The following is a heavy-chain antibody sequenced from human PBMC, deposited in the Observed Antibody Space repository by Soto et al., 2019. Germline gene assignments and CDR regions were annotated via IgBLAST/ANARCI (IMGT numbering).Heavy chain of an antibody. CDR2: IIPIFGTA. D-gene: IGHD3-22*01. CDR1: GGTFSSYA. J-gene: IGHJ3*02. CDR3: ARDHLPYYYDSSGYDAFDI. V-gene: IGHV1-69*01. Sequence: QVQLVQSGAEVKKPGSSVKVSCKASGGTFSSYAISWVRQAPGQGLEWMGGIIPIFGTANYAQKFQGRVTLTADESTSTAYMELSSLRSEDTAVYYCARDHLPYYYDSSGYDAFDIWGQGTMVTVSS.